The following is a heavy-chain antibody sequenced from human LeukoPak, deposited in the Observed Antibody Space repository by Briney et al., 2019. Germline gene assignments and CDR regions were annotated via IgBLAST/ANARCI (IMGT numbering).Heavy chain of an antibody. CDR1: GYTFKTYG. CDR2: ISIYHGNT. J-gene: IGHJ6*02. Sequence: ASVKVSCKAPGYTFKTYGISWVRQAPGQGLEWMGWISIYHGNTNYAQTFQGRVTMTTDTSTSTAYMELRTLRSDDTGVYYCAKEIIPAALTGAYGMDVWGQGTTVTVSS. CDR3: AKEIIPAALTGAYGMDV. D-gene: IGHD2-2*01. V-gene: IGHV1-18*01.